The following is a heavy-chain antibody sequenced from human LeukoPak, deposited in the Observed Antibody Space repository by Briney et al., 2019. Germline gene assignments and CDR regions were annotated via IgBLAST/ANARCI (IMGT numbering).Heavy chain of an antibody. CDR1: GGSFSGYY. V-gene: IGHV4-34*01. J-gene: IGHJ5*02. Sequence: PSETLSLTCAVYGGSFSGYYWSWIRQPPGKGLEWIGEINHSGSTNYNPSLKSRVTISVDTSKNQFSLKLSSVTAADTAVYYCARGRIGYSYGLLRLNWFDPWGQGTLVTVSS. CDR3: ARGRIGYSYGLLRLNWFDP. D-gene: IGHD5-18*01. CDR2: INHSGST.